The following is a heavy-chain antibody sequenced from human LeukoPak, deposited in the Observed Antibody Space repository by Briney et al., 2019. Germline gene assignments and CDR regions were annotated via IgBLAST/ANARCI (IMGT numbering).Heavy chain of an antibody. CDR3: VKDDPVLHF. CDR1: GLTFSTCA. Sequence: AASLRLSCSASGLTFSTCAMHWVRQAPGRGLEWLTLIRPDGGKKFYSDSVKGRFTVSRDNFKNMLYLEMNSLRSEDTAVYYCVKDDPVLHFWGQGTLVSVSS. CDR2: IRPDGGKK. J-gene: IGHJ4*02. V-gene: IGHV3-30*02.